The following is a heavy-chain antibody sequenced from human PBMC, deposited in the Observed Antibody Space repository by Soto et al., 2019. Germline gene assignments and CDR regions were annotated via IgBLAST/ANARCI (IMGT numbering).Heavy chain of an antibody. CDR1: GGSISSDVYN. D-gene: IGHD6-19*01. J-gene: IGHJ4*02. CDR2: MYSGGST. V-gene: IGHV4-39*01. CDR3: ARSAGIAVAGHDY. Sequence: QLQLQESGPGLVKPSETLSLTCTVSGGSISSDVYNWGWIRQPPGKGLEWIGSMYSGGSTYYNPSVKSRVTMSVDTSKNQLSLKLSSVTAADTAVYYCARSAGIAVAGHDYWGQGTLVTVSS.